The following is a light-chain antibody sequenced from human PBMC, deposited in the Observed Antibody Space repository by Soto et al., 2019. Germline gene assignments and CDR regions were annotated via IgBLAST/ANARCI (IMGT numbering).Light chain of an antibody. J-gene: IGLJ1*01. CDR1: SSDVGSYDL. CDR2: EGT. V-gene: IGLV2-23*01. Sequence: QSVLTQPASVSGSPGQSITISCNGSSSDVGSYDLVSWYLQYPGKAPKVIIFEGTKRPSGVSDRFSGSKSGNTASLTISGLQTEDEADYYCCSYAGSRTYVFGPGTKVTVL. CDR3: CSYAGSRTYV.